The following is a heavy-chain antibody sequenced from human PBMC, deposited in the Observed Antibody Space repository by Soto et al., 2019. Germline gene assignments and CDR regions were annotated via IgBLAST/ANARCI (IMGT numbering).Heavy chain of an antibody. J-gene: IGHJ4*02. D-gene: IGHD6-13*01. V-gene: IGHV4-39*01. Sequence: QLQLQESGPGLVKPSETLSLTCTVSGGSISSSSYYWGWIRQPPGKGLEWIGSIYYSGSTYYNPSLKSRVPFRVATFXNQFSLQLSSVTAEDTAVYYCARPGYSSSGYYFDYWGQGTLVTVSS. CDR2: IYYSGST. CDR1: GGSISSSSYY. CDR3: ARPGYSSSGYYFDY.